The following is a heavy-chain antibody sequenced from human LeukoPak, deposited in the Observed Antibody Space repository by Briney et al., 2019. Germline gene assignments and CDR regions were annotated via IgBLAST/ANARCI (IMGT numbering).Heavy chain of an antibody. CDR1: GYRFRSHW. CDR2: INNEGSST. D-gene: IGHD3-22*01. CDR3: ARDQCFSGYCHVFDF. V-gene: IGHV3-74*01. J-gene: IGHJ3*01. Sequence: GGSLRLSCAASGYRFRSHWMHWVRQGPGKGLVWVSRINNEGSSTSYADSVKGRFTISRDNAKNTLYLQMTSLRAEDTAMYYCARDQCFSGYCHVFDFWGRGTMVTVSS.